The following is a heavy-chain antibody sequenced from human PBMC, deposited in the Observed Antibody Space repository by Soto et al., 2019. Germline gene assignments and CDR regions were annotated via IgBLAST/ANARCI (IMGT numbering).Heavy chain of an antibody. V-gene: IGHV4-39*01. Sequence: PSETLSLTCTVSGGSVARIDSSWGWIRQSPGKGREWIATIFYNGNTYYTPSLESRVTISVDASKNQFSLRLTSVTAADTAVYYCARPSGVYNFVYFDNWGQGALVTVSS. CDR1: GGSVARIDSS. CDR2: IFYNGNT. J-gene: IGHJ4*02. CDR3: ARPSGVYNFVYFDN. D-gene: IGHD3-3*01.